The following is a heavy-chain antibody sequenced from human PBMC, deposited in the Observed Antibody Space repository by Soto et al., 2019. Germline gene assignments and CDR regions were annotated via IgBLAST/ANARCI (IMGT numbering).Heavy chain of an antibody. CDR3: ARDQFATIFGVVTYYFDY. CDR2: IWYDGSNK. V-gene: IGHV3-33*01. Sequence: GGSLRLSCAASGFTFSSYGMHWVRQAPGKGLEWVAVIWYDGSNKYYADSVKGRFTISRDNSKNTLYLQMNSLRAEDTAVYYCARDQFATIFGVVTYYFDYWGQGTLVTVSS. J-gene: IGHJ4*02. CDR1: GFTFSSYG. D-gene: IGHD3-3*01.